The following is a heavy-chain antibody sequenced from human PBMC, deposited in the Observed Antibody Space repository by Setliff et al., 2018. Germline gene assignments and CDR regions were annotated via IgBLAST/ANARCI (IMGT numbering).Heavy chain of an antibody. CDR2: ISAYNGNT. V-gene: IGHV1-18*04. CDR1: GYTFTNSI. J-gene: IGHJ5*02. Sequence: GASVKVSCKASGYTFTNSIMNWVRQAPGQGLEWMGWISAYNGNTYHAQKFQDRLSMTTDTSTSTAYMELRSLRADGTAVYYCERLVRHCTRISCQRTSEADLWGQGTQVTVSS. CDR3: ERLVRHCTRISCQRTSEADL. D-gene: IGHD2-15*01.